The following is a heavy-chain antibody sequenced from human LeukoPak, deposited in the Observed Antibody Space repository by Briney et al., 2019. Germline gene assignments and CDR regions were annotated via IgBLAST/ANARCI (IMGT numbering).Heavy chain of an antibody. D-gene: IGHD2-2*01. CDR1: GFTFSSYG. V-gene: IGHV3-30*02. J-gene: IGHJ4*02. CDR2: IRYDGSNK. CDR3: AKDSSSTSRWAYFDY. Sequence: GGSLRLSCAASGFTFSSYGMHWVRQAPGKGLEWVSFIRYDGSNKYNADSVKSRFIISRDNSKNTLYLQMNSLRAEDTAVYYCAKDSSSTSRWAYFDYWGQGTLVTVSS.